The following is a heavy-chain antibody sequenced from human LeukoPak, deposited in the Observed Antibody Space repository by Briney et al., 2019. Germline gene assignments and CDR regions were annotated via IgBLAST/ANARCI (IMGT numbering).Heavy chain of an antibody. J-gene: IGHJ4*02. D-gene: IGHD6-13*01. V-gene: IGHV3-64*01. CDR3: ARVLGSGSWRGTFDY. Sequence: GRSLRLSCAASGFTFSSYAMHWVRQAPGKGLEYVSAISSNGGSTYYANSVKGRFTISRDNSKNTLYLQMGSLRAEDMAVYYCARVLGSGSWRGTFDYWGQGTLVTVSS. CDR2: ISSNGGST. CDR1: GFTFSSYA.